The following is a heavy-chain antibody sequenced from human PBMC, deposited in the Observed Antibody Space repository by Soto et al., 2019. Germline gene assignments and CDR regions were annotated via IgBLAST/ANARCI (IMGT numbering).Heavy chain of an antibody. CDR3: ARASRSCSGGSCYHY. CDR1: GGSISSGYYY. D-gene: IGHD2-15*01. Sequence: ILVLTCTVSGGSISSGYYYGSGIRQHPGKGLEWIGYIYYSGSTYYNPSLKSRVTISVDTSKNQFSLKLSSVTAADTAVYYCARASRSCSGGSCYHYWGQGTLVTVS. CDR2: IYYSGST. V-gene: IGHV4-31*03. J-gene: IGHJ4*02.